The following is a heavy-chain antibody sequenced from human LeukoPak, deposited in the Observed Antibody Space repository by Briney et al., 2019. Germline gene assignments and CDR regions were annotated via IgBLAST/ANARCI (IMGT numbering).Heavy chain of an antibody. Sequence: PSETLSLTCAVYGGSFSGYYWSWIRQPPGKGLEWIGEINHSGSTNYNPSLKSRVTISVDTSKNQFSLKLSSVTAADTAVYYCARGLRYSYPMTYGMDVWGQGTTVTVSS. CDR1: GGSFSGYY. V-gene: IGHV4-34*01. CDR3: ARGLRYSYPMTYGMDV. D-gene: IGHD5-18*01. CDR2: INHSGST. J-gene: IGHJ6*02.